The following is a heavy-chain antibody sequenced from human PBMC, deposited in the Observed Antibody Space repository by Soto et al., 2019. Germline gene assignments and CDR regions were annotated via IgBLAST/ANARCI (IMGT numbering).Heavy chain of an antibody. V-gene: IGHV4-59*01. Sequence: QVQLQESGPGLVKPSETLSLTCTVSGGSMSSYYWSWIRQPPGKGLEWIGYIYYSGSTNYNPSLKSRVPMAVDTPKNQFSRKLSSVTAADTAVYYCARRGYGPGFPYYYGMDVWGQGTTVTVSS. CDR2: IYYSGST. J-gene: IGHJ6*02. D-gene: IGHD3-10*01. CDR1: GGSMSSYY. CDR3: ARRGYGPGFPYYYGMDV.